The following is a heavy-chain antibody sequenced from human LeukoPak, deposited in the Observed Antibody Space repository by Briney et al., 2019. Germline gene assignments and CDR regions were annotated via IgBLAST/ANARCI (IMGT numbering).Heavy chain of an antibody. CDR1: GGSFSGYY. CDR3: ARVEYGQARDY. V-gene: IGHV4-34*01. Sequence: SETLSLTCAVYGGSFSGYYWSWIRQPPGKGLEWIGEINHSGSTNYNPSLKSRVTISVDTSKNQFSLKLSSVTAADTAVYYCARVEYGQARDYWGQGTLVTVSS. D-gene: IGHD3-3*01. CDR2: INHSGST. J-gene: IGHJ4*02.